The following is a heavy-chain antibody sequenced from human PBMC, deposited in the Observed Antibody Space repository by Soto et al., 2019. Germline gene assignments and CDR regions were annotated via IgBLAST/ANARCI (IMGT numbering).Heavy chain of an antibody. J-gene: IGHJ4*02. CDR2: MYYSGST. V-gene: IGHV4-39*01. CDR3: VKLRLDGSYYGDY. CDR1: GGSIRTTISY. D-gene: IGHD1-26*01. Sequence: QLQLQESGPGLVKPSETLSLTCTVSGGSIRTTISYWAWIRQPPGKGLEWIGSMYYSGSTYYNPSLQSRVTISVDTSKNQFSLKLRSVTAADTAVFYCVKLRLDGSYYGDYWGQGTRVNVSP.